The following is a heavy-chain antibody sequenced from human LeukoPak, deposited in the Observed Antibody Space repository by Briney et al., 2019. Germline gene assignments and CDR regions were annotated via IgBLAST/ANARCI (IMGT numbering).Heavy chain of an antibody. CDR1: GFTYSHHG. CDR3: AKDAERGFDYSNSLEY. D-gene: IGHD4-11*01. CDR2: IWSDGTEK. J-gene: IGHJ4*02. V-gene: IGHV3-33*03. Sequence: GGSLRLSCAASGFTYSHHGMHWVRQAPGKGLEWVAVIWSDGTEKYYADSVKGRFTISRDNSKNTLYLEMNRLRGEDTAVYYCAKDAERGFDYSNSLEYWGLGTLVTVSS.